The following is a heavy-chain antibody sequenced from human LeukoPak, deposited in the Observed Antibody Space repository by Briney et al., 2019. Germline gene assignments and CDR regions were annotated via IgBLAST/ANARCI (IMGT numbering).Heavy chain of an antibody. J-gene: IGHJ3*02. CDR2: IKQDGSEK. V-gene: IGHV3-7*01. CDR1: GFSIYTYG. Sequence: SGGSLRLSCVASGFSIYTYGMNWVRQAPGKGLEWVANIKQDGSEKYYVDSVKGRFTISRDNAKNSLYLQMNSLRAEDTAVYYCAKSGYDYVWGSGFYAFDIWGQGTMVTVSS. D-gene: IGHD3-16*01. CDR3: AKSGYDYVWGSGFYAFDI.